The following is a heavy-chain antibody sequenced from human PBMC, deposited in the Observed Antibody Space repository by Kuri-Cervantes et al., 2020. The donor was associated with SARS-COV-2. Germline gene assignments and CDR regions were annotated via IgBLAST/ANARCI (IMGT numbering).Heavy chain of an antibody. CDR3: ARDCSGTDCYVIVYGLSD. V-gene: IGHV1-69*13. D-gene: IGHD2-2*01. J-gene: IGHJ4*02. CDR1: GDSFSSYS. Sequence: SVKVSCKASGDSFSSYSFNWVRQAPGQGLEWMGGIIPMFGTADYAQKFQGRVTITADESTSTVYMELTSLRSDDTAMYYCARDCSGTDCYVIVYGLSDWGQGTLVTVSS. CDR2: IIPMFGTA.